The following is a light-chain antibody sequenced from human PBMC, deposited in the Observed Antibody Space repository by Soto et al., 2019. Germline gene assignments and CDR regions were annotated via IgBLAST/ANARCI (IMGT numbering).Light chain of an antibody. CDR1: QSINIW. V-gene: IGKV1-39*01. CDR2: AAS. Sequence: DNQMTQSPSTLSASVGDRVTITCRASQSINIWLAWYQQKPGKAPKLLIYAASSLQSGVPSRFSGSGSGTDFTLTISSLQPEDFATYYCQQSYSTRYTFGQGTKLEIK. CDR3: QQSYSTRYT. J-gene: IGKJ2*01.